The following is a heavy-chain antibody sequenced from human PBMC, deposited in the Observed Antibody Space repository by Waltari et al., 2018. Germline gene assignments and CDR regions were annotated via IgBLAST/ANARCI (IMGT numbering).Heavy chain of an antibody. J-gene: IGHJ4*02. CDR2: TYYGSKEYM. D-gene: IGHD1-26*01. V-gene: IGHV6-1*01. CDR3: ARETGGVGSTVDS. CDR1: GDSVSSNSAA. Sequence: QVQLQQSGPGLVKPSQTLSLTCAISGDSVSSNSAAWNWIRQFPSRGLEWLGRTYYGSKEYMYYAVSVKGRITINPDTSKNQISLLLNSVTPGDTAVYYCARETGGVGSTVDSWAQGTLVTVSS.